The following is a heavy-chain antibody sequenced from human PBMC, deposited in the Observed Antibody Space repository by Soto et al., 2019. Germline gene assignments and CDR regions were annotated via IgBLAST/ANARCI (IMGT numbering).Heavy chain of an antibody. J-gene: IGHJ5*02. CDR3: ARRISWFDP. CDR1: GGSISSGGYS. V-gene: IGHV4-30-2*01. D-gene: IGHD2-15*01. Sequence: QLQLQESGSGLVKPSQTLSLTCAVSGGSISSGGYSWSWIRQPPGKGLEWIGYIYHSGSTYYNPYPKSRLTMSVDRAKNQFSMKLSSVTAADTAVYYCARRISWFDPWGQGTLVTVSS. CDR2: IYHSGST.